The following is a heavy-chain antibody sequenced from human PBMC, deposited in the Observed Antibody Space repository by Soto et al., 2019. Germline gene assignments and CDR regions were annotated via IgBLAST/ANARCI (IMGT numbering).Heavy chain of an antibody. CDR1: GFTFGDYA. CDR3: TRYSSSSHLTGLRTYYFDY. D-gene: IGHD6-6*01. J-gene: IGHJ4*02. V-gene: IGHV3-49*03. Sequence: PGGSLRLSCTASGFTFGDYAMSWFRQAPGKGLEWVGFIRSKAYGGTTEYAASVKGRFTISRDDSKSIAYLQMNSLKTEDTAVYYCTRYSSSSHLTGLRTYYFDYWGQGTLVTVSS. CDR2: IRSKAYGGTT.